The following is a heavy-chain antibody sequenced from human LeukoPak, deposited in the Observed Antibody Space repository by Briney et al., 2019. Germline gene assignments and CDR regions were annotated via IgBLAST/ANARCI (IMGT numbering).Heavy chain of an antibody. Sequence: PAGTLCLTCAVSGVTISSYYMSWVRQPPGKGLEWLGDISSSGSTYYTPSLKSRVTISVDTSKNQFSLKLSSVTAADTAVYYCAREVRKPNPYYMDVWGKGTTVTVSS. J-gene: IGHJ6*03. CDR1: GVTISSYY. D-gene: IGHD3-10*01. CDR3: AREVRKPNPYYMDV. CDR2: ISSSGST. V-gene: IGHV4-59*01.